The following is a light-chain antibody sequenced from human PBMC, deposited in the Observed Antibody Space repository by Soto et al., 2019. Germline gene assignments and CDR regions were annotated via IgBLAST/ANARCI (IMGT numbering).Light chain of an antibody. CDR2: GDN. CDR1: SSNIGARYD. CDR3: QSYDSSLNRV. Sequence: QSVLTQPPSVSGAPGQRITISCTGSSSNIGARYDVHWYRQLPGTAPKLLLYGDNNRPSGVPDRFSGSRSGASASLAITGLQADDEPDYFCQSYDSSLNRVFGTGTKLTVL. J-gene: IGLJ1*01. V-gene: IGLV1-40*01.